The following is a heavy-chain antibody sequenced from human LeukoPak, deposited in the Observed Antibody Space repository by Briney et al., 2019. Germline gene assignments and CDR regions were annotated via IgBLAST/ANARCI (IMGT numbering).Heavy chain of an antibody. CDR1: GGSFSGYY. D-gene: IGHD3-16*01. CDR2: INHSGST. CDR3: ASYGGVTTKSCYFDY. J-gene: IGHJ4*02. Sequence: SETLSLTCAVYGGSFSGYYWSWIRQSPGKGLEWIGEINHSGSTNYNPSLKSRVIISVDTSKNQFSLKLSSVTAADTAVYYCASYGGVTTKSCYFDYWGQGTLVTVSS. V-gene: IGHV4-34*01.